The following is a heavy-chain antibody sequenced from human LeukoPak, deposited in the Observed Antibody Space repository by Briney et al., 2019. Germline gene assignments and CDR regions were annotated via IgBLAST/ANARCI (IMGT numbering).Heavy chain of an antibody. J-gene: IGHJ4*02. Sequence: GGSLRLSCAASGFTFSSYNMNWVRQAPGKGLEWVSYISSSSIIYYADSVKGRFPISRDNSKNTLYLQMNSLRAEDTAVYYCASGYSSSWSDFDYWGQGTLVTVSS. CDR1: GFTFSSYN. CDR2: ISSSSII. CDR3: ASGYSSSWSDFDY. V-gene: IGHV3-48*01. D-gene: IGHD6-13*01.